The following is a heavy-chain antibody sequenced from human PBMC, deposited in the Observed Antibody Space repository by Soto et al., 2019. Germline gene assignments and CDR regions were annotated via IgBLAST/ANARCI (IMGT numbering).Heavy chain of an antibody. CDR2: VYSDGSGP. V-gene: IGHV3-74*03. J-gene: IGHJ4*02. Sequence: GGSLRLSCAASGSTFSNFWMHWVRQAPGKGLVWVSRVYSDGSGPMYADSVKGRFTISRDNAKSTLYLQMNSLRPEDTAVYYCATLNSFGSDYWGRGTLVTVSS. CDR3: ATLNSFGSDY. D-gene: IGHD5-18*01. CDR1: GSTFSNFW.